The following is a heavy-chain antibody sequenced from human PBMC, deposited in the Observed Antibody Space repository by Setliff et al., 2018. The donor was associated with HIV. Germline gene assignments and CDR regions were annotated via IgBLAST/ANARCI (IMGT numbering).Heavy chain of an antibody. J-gene: IGHJ6*02. V-gene: IGHV3-23*01. D-gene: IGHD2-15*01. CDR2: ISGSAGTT. Sequence: GGSLRLSCAASGFTFSNYAMSWVRQAPGKGLEWVSGISGSAGTTYYADSVKGRFTISRDNSKNTLYLQMNSLRAEDTAVYYCAKDVCSGAYCYAYYYYGMDVWGQGTMVTVSS. CDR1: GFTFSNYA. CDR3: AKDVCSGAYCYAYYYYGMDV.